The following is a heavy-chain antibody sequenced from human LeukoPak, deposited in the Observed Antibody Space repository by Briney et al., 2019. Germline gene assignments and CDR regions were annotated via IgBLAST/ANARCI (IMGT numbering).Heavy chain of an antibody. J-gene: IGHJ6*02. CDR1: GFTFTSST. CDR3: AADSVVVEVAAARYGTDV. V-gene: IGHV1-58*01. Sequence: SVKVSCKASGFTFTSSTVQWVRQARGQRLEWIGWIVVGTGNTNYAQKFQERVTITSDMSTSTVYMELSSLTSEDTAVYYCAADSVVVEVAAARYGTDVWGQGTTVTVSS. D-gene: IGHD2-15*01. CDR2: IVVGTGNT.